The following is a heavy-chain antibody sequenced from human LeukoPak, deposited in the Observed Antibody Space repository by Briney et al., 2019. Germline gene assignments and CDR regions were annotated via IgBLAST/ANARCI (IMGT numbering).Heavy chain of an antibody. J-gene: IGHJ4*02. V-gene: IGHV3-21*06. CDR3: ARDMVEATTRGIDY. Sequence: PGGSLRLSCAASGFTFSTTGMHWVRQTPGRGLEWVSSISGIRYNIYYADSVKGRFTISRDDAKNSLCLQMNTLRAEDTGVYYCARDMVEATTRGIDYWGQGTLVTVSS. CDR1: GFTFSTTG. D-gene: IGHD5-12*01. CDR2: ISGIRYNI.